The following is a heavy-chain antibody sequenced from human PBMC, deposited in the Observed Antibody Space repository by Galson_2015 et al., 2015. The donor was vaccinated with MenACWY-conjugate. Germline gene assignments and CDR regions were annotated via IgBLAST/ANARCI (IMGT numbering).Heavy chain of an antibody. CDR2: ISSSGGRP. V-gene: IGHV3-23*01. D-gene: IGHD6-19*01. Sequence: SLRLSCAASGYTFSTYAMTWVRQAPGKGLEWVSSISSSGGRPYYAGSVKGRFTIPRDNSKNTLYLQMNNLRAEDTALYYCAKGIAVDGMWYFDYWGQGTLVTVSS. CDR1: GYTFSTYA. J-gene: IGHJ4*02. CDR3: AKGIAVDGMWYFDY.